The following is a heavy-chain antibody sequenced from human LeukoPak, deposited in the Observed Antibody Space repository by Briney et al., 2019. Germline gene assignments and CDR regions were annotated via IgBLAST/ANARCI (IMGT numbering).Heavy chain of an antibody. CDR3: ARVKRAITMVRGPYPKGMDV. J-gene: IGHJ6*02. CDR2: MNPNSGNT. Sequence: ASVKVSCKASGGTFSSYAISWVRQAPGQGLEWMGWMNPNSGNTGYAQKFQGRVTMTRNTSISTAYMELSSLRSEDTAVYYCARVKRAITMVRGPYPKGMDVWGQGTTVTVSS. V-gene: IGHV1-8*02. CDR1: GGTFSSYA. D-gene: IGHD3-10*01.